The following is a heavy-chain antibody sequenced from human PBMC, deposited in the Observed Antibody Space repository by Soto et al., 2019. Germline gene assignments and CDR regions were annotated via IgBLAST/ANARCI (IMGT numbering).Heavy chain of an antibody. CDR2: VSYDGSNK. D-gene: IGHD1-26*01. V-gene: IGHV3-30-3*01. Sequence: QAQLVQSGGGVVQPGRSLRLSCAASGFTFSNYTLHWVRQAPGKGLEWVAVVSYDGSNKYYADSVKGRFTLSRDNSKNTLYLQMNTLRPDDTAVYYCATDPLGTTAISAYWGQGTLVTVSS. CDR1: GFTFSNYT. CDR3: ATDPLGTTAISAY. J-gene: IGHJ4*02.